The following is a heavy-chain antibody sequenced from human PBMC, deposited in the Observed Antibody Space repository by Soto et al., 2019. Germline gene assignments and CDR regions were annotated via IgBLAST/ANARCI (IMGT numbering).Heavy chain of an antibody. CDR1: GASLSDNY. J-gene: IGHJ4*02. Sequence: PSETLSLTCAVYGASLSDNYCNWLRQPPGKGLEWIGEITHSGNTNYNPSLRSRVTISIDTSKNQLSLNLRSVTAADTAVYYCVRGITLKVAVHSYAPDKNHFDYCIPSTRFTVSS. V-gene: IGHV4-34*01. CDR3: VRGITLKVAVHSYAPDKNHFDY. CDR2: ITHSGNT. D-gene: IGHD3-22*01.